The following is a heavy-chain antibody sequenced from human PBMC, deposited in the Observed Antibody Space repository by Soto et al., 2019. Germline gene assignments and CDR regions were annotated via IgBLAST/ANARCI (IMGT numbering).Heavy chain of an antibody. D-gene: IGHD5-12*01. Sequence: QITLKESGPTLVKPTQTLTLTCTFSGFSLSTSGVGVGWIRQPPGKALEWLALIYWDDDKRYSPSLKSRLTXXKXXSKNHVVLTMTNMDPVDTATYYCAHVYGGYDNFDYWGQGTLVTVSS. J-gene: IGHJ4*02. CDR2: IYWDDDK. CDR3: AHVYGGYDNFDY. CDR1: GFSLSTSGVG. V-gene: IGHV2-5*02.